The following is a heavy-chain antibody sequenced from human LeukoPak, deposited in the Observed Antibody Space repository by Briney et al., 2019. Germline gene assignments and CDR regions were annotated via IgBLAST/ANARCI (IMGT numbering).Heavy chain of an antibody. Sequence: ASVKVSCKASGYTFTSYGISWVRQAPGQGLEWMGWISAYNGNTNYAQKLQGRVTMTTDTSTSTAYMELRSLRSDDTAVYYCARDSPGDSGYDLDDYWGQGTLVTVSS. CDR2: ISAYNGNT. CDR3: ARDSPGDSGYDLDDY. J-gene: IGHJ4*02. CDR1: GYTFTSYG. V-gene: IGHV1-18*01. D-gene: IGHD5-12*01.